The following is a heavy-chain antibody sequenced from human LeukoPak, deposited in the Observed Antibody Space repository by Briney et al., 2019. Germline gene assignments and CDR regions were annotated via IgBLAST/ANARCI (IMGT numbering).Heavy chain of an antibody. J-gene: IGHJ4*02. V-gene: IGHV3-21*06. CDR2: IDSSGGYM. CDR3: LRGDRRDY. Sequence: GGSLRLSCATSGFTFNTYSMNWARQAPGKGLEWVSSIDSSGGYMFYTDSVKGRFIISRDNAKDSLYLQMNNLRAEDTAVYYCLRGDRRDYWGQGTLVTVSS. CDR1: GFTFNTYS.